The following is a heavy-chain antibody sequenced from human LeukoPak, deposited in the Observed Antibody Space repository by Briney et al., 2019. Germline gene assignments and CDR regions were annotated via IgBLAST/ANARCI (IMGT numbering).Heavy chain of an antibody. V-gene: IGHV6-1*01. CDR2: TYYRSKWYN. D-gene: IGHD3-10*01. Sequence: SQTLSLTCAISGDSFSSNSAAWNWIRQSPSRGLEWLGRTYYRSKWYNDYAVSVKSRITINPDTSKNQFSLQLNSVTPEDTAVYYCAKDTYYYGSGSYYNGIDYWGQGTLVTVSS. CDR1: GDSFSSNSAA. CDR3: AKDTYYYGSGSYYNGIDY. J-gene: IGHJ4*02.